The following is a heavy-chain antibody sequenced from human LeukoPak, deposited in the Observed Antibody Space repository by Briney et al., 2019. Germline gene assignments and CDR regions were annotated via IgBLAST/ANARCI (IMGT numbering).Heavy chain of an antibody. CDR2: IYHSGST. Sequence: SQTLSLTCAVSGGSLSSGGYSWSWIRQPPGKGLEWIGYIYHSGSTYYNPSLKSRVTISVDRSKNQFSLKLSSVTAADTAVYYCARLNRGYSGYDLYYFDYWGQGTLVTVSS. V-gene: IGHV4-30-2*01. CDR3: ARLNRGYSGYDLYYFDY. J-gene: IGHJ4*02. CDR1: GGSLSSGGYS. D-gene: IGHD5-12*01.